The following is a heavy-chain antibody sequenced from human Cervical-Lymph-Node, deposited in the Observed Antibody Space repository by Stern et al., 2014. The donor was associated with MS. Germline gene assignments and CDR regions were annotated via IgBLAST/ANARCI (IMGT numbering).Heavy chain of an antibody. V-gene: IGHV4-59*01. Sequence: QVQLQESRPGLVKPSETLSLTCAVSGDSISDYYWNWIRQPPGKGLEWIGYIYYGSTNYNPSLRSRATLSVDTSKNQFSLKLTSVTPADTAIYYCARWGTTVTFRTFDFWGQGILVTVSS. J-gene: IGHJ4*02. CDR3: ARWGTTVTFRTFDF. CDR2: IYYGST. D-gene: IGHD4-17*01. CDR1: GDSISDYY.